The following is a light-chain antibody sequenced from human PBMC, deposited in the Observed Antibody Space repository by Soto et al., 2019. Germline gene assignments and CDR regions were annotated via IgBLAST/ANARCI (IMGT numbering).Light chain of an antibody. J-gene: IGLJ2*01. CDR3: AAWDDNLSGVV. Sequence: QLVLTQPPSASGTPGQRVAISCSGSRSNIGSNYVHWYQLVPGTAPKLLIYNNDQRPSGVPDRFSGSKSGTSASLAISGLPSEDEADYYCAAWDDNLSGVVFGGGTKLTVL. V-gene: IGLV1-47*02. CDR1: RSNIGSNY. CDR2: NND.